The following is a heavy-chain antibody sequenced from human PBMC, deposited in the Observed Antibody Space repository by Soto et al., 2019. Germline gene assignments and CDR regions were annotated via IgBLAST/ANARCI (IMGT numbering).Heavy chain of an antibody. D-gene: IGHD2-2*01. CDR3: ARPLVAGYYYYGMDV. CDR1: GFTFDDYA. J-gene: IGHJ6*02. V-gene: IGHV3-9*01. Sequence: EVQLVESGGGLVQPGRSLRLSCAASGFTFDDYAMHWVRQAPGKGLEWVSGISWNSGSIGYADSVKGRFTISRDNAKNSLYLQMNSVRAEDTALYYCARPLVAGYYYYGMDVWGQGTTVTVSS. CDR2: ISWNSGSI.